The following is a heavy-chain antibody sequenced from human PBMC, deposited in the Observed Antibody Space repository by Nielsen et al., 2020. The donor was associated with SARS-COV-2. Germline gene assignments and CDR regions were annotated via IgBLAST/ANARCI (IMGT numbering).Heavy chain of an antibody. V-gene: IGHV1-18*01. CDR1: GYTFTSYG. Sequence: ASVQVSCKASGYTFTSYGIIWVRQAPGQGLEWMGWISAYNGNTNYAQKLQGRVTMTTDTSTSTAYMELRSLRSDDTAVYYCAREPDPKFWSGYYTVLSLGMKYYYYGMDVWGQGTTVTVSS. CDR3: AREPDPKFWSGYYTVLSLGMKYYYYGMDV. J-gene: IGHJ6*02. D-gene: IGHD3-3*01. CDR2: ISAYNGNT.